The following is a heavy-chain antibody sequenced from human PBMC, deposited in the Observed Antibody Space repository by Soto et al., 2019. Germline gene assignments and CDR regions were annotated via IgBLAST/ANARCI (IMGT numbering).Heavy chain of an antibody. CDR1: GGTFSSYA. CDR2: IVPIVDTS. CDR3: VRVVAIPGYPDN. J-gene: IGHJ4*02. Sequence: QVQLVQSGAEVRQPASSVTVSCKTSGGTFSSYAISWVRQAPGQGLEWMGGIVPIVDTSTYAQKFQGRVTITADASTSRVYMELSSLRSDDTAVYYCVRVVAIPGYPDNWGQGTLVTVSS. V-gene: IGHV1-69*12. D-gene: IGHD5-18*01.